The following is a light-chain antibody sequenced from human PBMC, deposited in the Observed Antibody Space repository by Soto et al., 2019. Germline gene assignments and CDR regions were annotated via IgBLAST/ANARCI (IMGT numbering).Light chain of an antibody. V-gene: IGLV2-14*01. CDR2: DVS. J-gene: IGLJ1*01. CDR1: SSDVGGYNY. CDR3: NSYTSSSTLPYV. Sequence: QSALTQPASVSGSPGQSITVSCTGTSSDVGGYNYVSWYQQHPGKAPKVMIYDVSKRPSGVSNRFSGSKSCNTASLTISGLQAEDEADYYCNSYTSSSTLPYVFGTGTKLTVL.